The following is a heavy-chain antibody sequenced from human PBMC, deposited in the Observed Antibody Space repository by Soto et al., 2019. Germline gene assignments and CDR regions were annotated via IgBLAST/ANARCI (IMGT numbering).Heavy chain of an antibody. Sequence: GGSLRLSCAASGFTVSSNYMSWVRQAPGKGLEWVSVIYSGGGAYYADSVKGRFTISRDNSKNTLYLQMNSLRAEDTAVYYCARCHSSGSFDYWGQGTLVTVSS. D-gene: IGHD2-15*01. J-gene: IGHJ4*02. CDR3: ARCHSSGSFDY. CDR1: GFTVSSNY. V-gene: IGHV3-53*01. CDR2: IYSGGGA.